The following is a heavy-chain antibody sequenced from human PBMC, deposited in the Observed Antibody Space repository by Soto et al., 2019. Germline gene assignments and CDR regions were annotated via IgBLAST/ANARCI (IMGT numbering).Heavy chain of an antibody. V-gene: IGHV4-39*01. J-gene: IGHJ6*02. D-gene: IGHD3-22*01. CDR2: IYYDGTT. CDR3: ARQGRNTKIVLVKHYAADF. Sequence: SETLSLTCTVSSGSISSTSYYFSCIRQPPWNGLEWIGAIYYDGTTYYTESLKSRVSISVDTSKNQFSLKLNSVTAADTAVYFCARQGRNTKIVLVKHYAADFWGQGTAVTVSS. CDR1: SGSISSTSYY.